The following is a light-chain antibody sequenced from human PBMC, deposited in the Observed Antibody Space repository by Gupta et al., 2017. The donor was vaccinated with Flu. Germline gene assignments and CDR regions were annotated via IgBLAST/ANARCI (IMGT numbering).Light chain of an antibody. CDR1: NSDIGGYNY. J-gene: IGLJ2*01. Sequence: SALTQPRSVSGSPGQSVTISCTGSNSDIGGYNYVSWYQHYPGKAPKLLIYDVTARPAGVPDRFSGSKSDNTASLTISGVQAEEEADYYCCSYAGSSTLIFGGGTKLTVL. CDR3: CSYAGSSTLI. V-gene: IGLV2-11*01. CDR2: DVT.